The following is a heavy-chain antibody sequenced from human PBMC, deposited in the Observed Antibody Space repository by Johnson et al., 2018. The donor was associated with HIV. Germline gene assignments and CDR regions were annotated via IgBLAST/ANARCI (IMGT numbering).Heavy chain of an antibody. CDR1: GFTFSGYG. Sequence: QVQLVESGGGVVQPGRSLRLSCAASGFTFSGYGMHWVRQAPGKGLEWVAVIWYDGSHKYSADSVKGRFTISRDNAKNSLYLQMSSLRAEDTALYYCAKDRAVARWDAFDIWGQGTMVTVSS. CDR2: IWYDGSHK. CDR3: AKDRAVARWDAFDI. J-gene: IGHJ3*02. V-gene: IGHV3-33*03. D-gene: IGHD6-19*01.